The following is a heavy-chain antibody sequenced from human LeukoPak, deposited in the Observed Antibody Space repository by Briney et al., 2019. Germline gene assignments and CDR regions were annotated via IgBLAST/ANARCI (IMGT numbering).Heavy chain of an antibody. J-gene: IGHJ4*02. Sequence: GASVKVSCKASGYTFTNYCIHWVRQAPGQGLEWMAIINPSSGSTSYAQKFQGRVTMTRDTSTSTVYMELSSLRSEDTAMYYCAREYSNSQFDYWGQGTLVTVSS. D-gene: IGHD6-13*01. CDR1: GYTFTNYC. CDR3: AREYSNSQFDY. CDR2: INPSSGST. V-gene: IGHV1-46*01.